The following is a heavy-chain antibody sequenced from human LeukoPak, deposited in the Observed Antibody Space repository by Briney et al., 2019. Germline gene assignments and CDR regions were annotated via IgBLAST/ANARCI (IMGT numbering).Heavy chain of an antibody. Sequence: GASVKVSCKASGGTFSSYAISLVRQAPGQGLEWMGGIIPIFGTANYAQKFRGRVTITADESTSTAYMELSSLRSEDTAVYYCASHRYCSSTSCYRNFDYWGQGTLVTVSS. D-gene: IGHD2-2*02. CDR1: GGTFSSYA. CDR3: ASHRYCSSTSCYRNFDY. CDR2: IIPIFGTA. V-gene: IGHV1-69*13. J-gene: IGHJ4*02.